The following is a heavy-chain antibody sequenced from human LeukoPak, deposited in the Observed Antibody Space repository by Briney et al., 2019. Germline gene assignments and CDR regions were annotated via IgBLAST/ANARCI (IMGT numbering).Heavy chain of an antibody. CDR3: ARGRRGSGKGFFDY. CDR2: INHSGST. V-gene: IGHV4-34*01. CDR1: GGSFSGYY. D-gene: IGHD3-10*01. J-gene: IGHJ4*02. Sequence: PSETLSLTCAVYGGSFSGYYWSWIRQPPGKGLEWIGEINHSGSTNYNPSLKSRVTISVDTSKNQFSLKLSPVTAADTAVYYCARGRRGSGKGFFDYWGQGTLVTVSS.